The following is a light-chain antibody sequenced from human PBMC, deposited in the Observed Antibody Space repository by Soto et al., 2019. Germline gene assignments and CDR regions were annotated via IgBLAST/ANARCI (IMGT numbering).Light chain of an antibody. Sequence: QSVLTQPASVSGSPGQSITISCTGTSSDVGGYNYVSWFQHHPGKVPKLMIYEVSHRPSGVSDRFSGSKSGTTASLTISGLQAEGEADYYCCSFTNSYTWVFGGGTKLTVL. CDR1: SSDVGGYNY. CDR2: EVS. CDR3: CSFTNSYTWV. J-gene: IGLJ3*02. V-gene: IGLV2-14*01.